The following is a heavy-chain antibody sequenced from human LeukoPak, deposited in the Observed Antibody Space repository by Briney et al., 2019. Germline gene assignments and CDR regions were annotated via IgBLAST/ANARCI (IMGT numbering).Heavy chain of an antibody. J-gene: IGHJ4*02. V-gene: IGHV3-33*06. D-gene: IGHD4/OR15-4a*01. Sequence: GRSLRLSCAAAGFTFSSYGMHWVRQPPGKGLEWVAVIWYDGSDKYYADSVKGRFTISRDNSKNTLYLQMNSLRGEDTALYFCANEVRPNDYWGQGTLVTVSS. CDR2: IWYDGSDK. CDR1: GFTFSSYG. CDR3: ANEVRPNDY.